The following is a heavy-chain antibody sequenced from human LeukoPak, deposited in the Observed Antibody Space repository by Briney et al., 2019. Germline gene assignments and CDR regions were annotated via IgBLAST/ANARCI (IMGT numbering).Heavy chain of an antibody. CDR3: AGYSYGQGGI. CDR2: IYYSGST. J-gene: IGHJ3*02. D-gene: IGHD5-18*01. Sequence: PSETLSLTCTVSGGSISSYYWSWIRQPPGKGLEWIGYIYYSGSTNYNPSLKSRVTMSVDTSKNQFSLKLSSVTAADTAVYYCAGYSYGQGGIWGQGTRVTVSS. V-gene: IGHV4-59*12. CDR1: GGSISSYY.